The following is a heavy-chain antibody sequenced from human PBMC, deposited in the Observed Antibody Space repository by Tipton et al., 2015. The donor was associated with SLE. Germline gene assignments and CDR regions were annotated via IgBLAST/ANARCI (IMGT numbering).Heavy chain of an antibody. D-gene: IGHD6-19*01. J-gene: IGHJ5*02. CDR2: MSDSGST. CDR1: GGSISDYF. V-gene: IGHV4-59*01. CDR3: ARDALGVAARWFDP. Sequence: TLSLTCSVSGGSISDYFLSWIRQAPGKGPEWIGHMSDSGSTLYNPSLKSRVTISVDTSKNQFSLKLSSVTAADTAVYYCARDALGVAARWFDPWGPGTLVTVSS.